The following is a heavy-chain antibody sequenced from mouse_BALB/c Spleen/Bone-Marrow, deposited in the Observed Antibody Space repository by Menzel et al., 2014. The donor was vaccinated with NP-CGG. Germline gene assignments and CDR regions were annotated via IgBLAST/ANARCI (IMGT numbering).Heavy chain of an antibody. D-gene: IGHD4-1*01. V-gene: IGHV5-17*02. CDR1: GFTFSSFG. CDR3: ARGGNWDDFDV. CDR2: ISSGSTSI. Sequence: EVQGVESGGGLVQPGGSRKLSCAASGFTFSSFGMHWVRQAPERGLEWVAYISSGSTSIFYSDTERGRFTISRDNPKNTLFLQMTSLTSEDTAMYYCARGGNWDDFDVWGAGTTVTVSS. J-gene: IGHJ1*01.